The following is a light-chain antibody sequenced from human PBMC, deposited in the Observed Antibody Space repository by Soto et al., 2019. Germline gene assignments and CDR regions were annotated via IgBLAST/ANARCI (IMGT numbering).Light chain of an antibody. V-gene: IGKV1-5*02. CDR3: QQYNSYSPWT. CDR2: DVS. Sequence: QVNLALSSLSASVGDSVMIIYRVSQGIRTDLGWYQPKPGKAPKLLIYDVSTLESGVPSRFSGSGSGTEFTLTISSLQPDDFATYYCQQYNSYSPWTFGQGTKVDIK. CDR1: QGIRTD. J-gene: IGKJ1*01.